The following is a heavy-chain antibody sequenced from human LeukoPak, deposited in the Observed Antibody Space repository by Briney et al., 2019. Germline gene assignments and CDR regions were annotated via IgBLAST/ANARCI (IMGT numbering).Heavy chain of an antibody. CDR3: ARDSWSRDGYNTLDD. CDR1: GFTFSSYG. Sequence: PGGSLRLSCAASGFTFSSYGMSWVRQAPGKGLERVSSISSSSSYIYYADSVKGRFTISRDNAKNSLYLQMNSLRAEDTAVYYCARDSWSRDGYNTLDDWGQGTLVTVSS. V-gene: IGHV3-21*01. CDR2: ISSSSSYI. D-gene: IGHD5-24*01. J-gene: IGHJ4*02.